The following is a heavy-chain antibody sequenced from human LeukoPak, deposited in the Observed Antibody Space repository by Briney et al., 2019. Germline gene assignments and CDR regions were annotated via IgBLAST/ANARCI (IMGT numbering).Heavy chain of an antibody. Sequence: PSETLFLTCAVYGGSFSGYYWTWIRQTPEKGLEWIGEMNPSGSTSYNPSLKSRVTISVDTSKNQFSLKLSSVTAADTAVYYCARGRQDVTMIVVVMTAASYYLHVWGKGTTVTVS. V-gene: IGHV4-34*01. CDR1: GGSFSGYY. J-gene: IGHJ6*03. D-gene: IGHD3-22*01. CDR3: ARGRQDVTMIVVVMTAASYYLHV. CDR2: MNPSGST.